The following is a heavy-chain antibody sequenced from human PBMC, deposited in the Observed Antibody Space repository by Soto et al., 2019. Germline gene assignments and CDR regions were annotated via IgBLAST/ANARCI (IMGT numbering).Heavy chain of an antibody. CDR2: ISGDSNYI. CDR1: GFTFSSYS. J-gene: IGHJ3*01. D-gene: IGHD3-22*01. Sequence: PGGSLRLSCASSGFTFSSYSMNWVRQAPGKGLEWVSSISGDSNYIYYADSVQGRFTISRDNARNSVYLQMNSLRAEDTAVYYCARVVYFDRSAYGLWGQGTMVTGS. V-gene: IGHV3-21*01. CDR3: ARVVYFDRSAYGL.